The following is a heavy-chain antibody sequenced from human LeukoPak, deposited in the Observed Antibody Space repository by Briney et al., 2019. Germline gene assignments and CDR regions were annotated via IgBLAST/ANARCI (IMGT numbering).Heavy chain of an antibody. CDR3: CRDYFCSGGTCDDCFDP. J-gene: IGHJ5*02. Sequence: ASVKVSCKASGYTFTNYGISWVRQAPGQGLEWMAWISTYDHDTNYAQKFRGRVTMTTDTSTSTAYMELRSLGSDDTAVYYCCRDYFCSGGTCDDCFDPWGQGTLVTVSS. CDR2: ISTYDHDT. D-gene: IGHD2-15*01. V-gene: IGHV1-18*01. CDR1: GYTFTNYG.